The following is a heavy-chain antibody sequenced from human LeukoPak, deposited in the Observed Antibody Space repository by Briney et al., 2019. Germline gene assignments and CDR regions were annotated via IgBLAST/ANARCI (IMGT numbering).Heavy chain of an antibody. CDR2: IYHSGST. CDR1: GYSISSGYY. Sequence: KPSETLSLTCTVSGYSISSGYYWGWIRQPPGKGLEWIGTIYHSGSTYYNPSLKSRITISRNTSKNAFSLRLSSITAADTAVYYCARVSESGTYYYYMDVWGKGTTVTVSS. J-gene: IGHJ6*03. D-gene: IGHD1-26*01. V-gene: IGHV4-38-2*02. CDR3: ARVSESGTYYYYMDV.